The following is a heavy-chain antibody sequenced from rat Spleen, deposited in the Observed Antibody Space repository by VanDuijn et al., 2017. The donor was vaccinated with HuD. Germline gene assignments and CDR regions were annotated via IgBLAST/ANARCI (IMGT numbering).Heavy chain of an antibody. CDR2: ITKTGGNA. Sequence: EVQLVESGGGLVQPGRSLKLSCVASGFTFNDYWMTWIRQAPGKGLEWVASITKTGGNAYYPDSVKGRFTISSDNSKSTLYLQMNSLRSEDTATYYGTRNWDYWGQGVMVTVSS. D-gene: IGHD3-6*01. CDR3: TRNWDY. J-gene: IGHJ2*01. CDR1: GFTFNDYW. V-gene: IGHV5-31*01.